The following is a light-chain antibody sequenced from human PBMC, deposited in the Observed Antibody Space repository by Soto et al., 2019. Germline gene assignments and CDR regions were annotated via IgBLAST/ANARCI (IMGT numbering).Light chain of an antibody. V-gene: IGLV1-47*02. CDR1: SSNIGSNY. CDR3: AAWDDSRSGVV. CDR2: SNS. J-gene: IGLJ2*01. Sequence: QAVVTQPPSASGAPGQRVTISCSGSSSNIGSNYVYWYQQFPGTAPKRLIYSNSQRPSGVPDRFSGSKSGTSASLAISGLRSEDEADYYCAAWDDSRSGVVFGGGTKLTVL.